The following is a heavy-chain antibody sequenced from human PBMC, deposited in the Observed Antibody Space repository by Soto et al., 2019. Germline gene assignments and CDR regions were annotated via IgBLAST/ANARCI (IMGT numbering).Heavy chain of an antibody. Sequence: LSCAASGFTFISYSMNWIRQPPGKGLEWIGEINHSGSTNYNPSLKSRVTISVDTSKNQFSLKLSSVTAADTAVYYCARKLRARYYGSGSYFTWFDPWGQGTLVTVSS. CDR3: ARKLRARYYGSGSYFTWFDP. CDR1: GFTFISYS. J-gene: IGHJ5*02. V-gene: IGHV4-34*01. CDR2: INHSGST. D-gene: IGHD3-10*01.